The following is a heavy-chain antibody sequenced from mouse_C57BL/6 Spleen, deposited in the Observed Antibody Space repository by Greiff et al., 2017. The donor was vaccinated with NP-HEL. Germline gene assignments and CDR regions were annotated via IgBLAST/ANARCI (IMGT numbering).Heavy chain of an antibody. V-gene: IGHV1-64*01. CDR2: IHPNSGST. J-gene: IGHJ1*03. CDR1: GYTFTSYW. D-gene: IGHD1-1*01. CDR3: ARAYYYGSSYWYFDV. Sequence: QVQLQQSGAELVKPGASVKLSCKASGYTFTSYWMHWVKPRPGQGLEWIGMIHPNSGSTNYNEKFKSKATLTVDKSSSTAYMQLSSLTSEDSAVYYCARAYYYGSSYWYFDVWGTGTTVTVSS.